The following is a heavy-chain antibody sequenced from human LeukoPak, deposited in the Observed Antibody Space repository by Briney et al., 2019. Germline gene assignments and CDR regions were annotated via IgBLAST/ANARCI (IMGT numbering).Heavy chain of an antibody. D-gene: IGHD3-10*01. Sequence: GGCLRLSCAASGFTFSIYSMTWVRQFPGKGLEWVSAMSGSGSDTYYADSVKGRFTISRDNSKSTLYLQMNSLRVEDTAVYYCAKDLGGEGGSGFPGYWGQGTLVTVSS. V-gene: IGHV3-23*01. CDR3: AKDLGGEGGSGFPGY. CDR2: MSGSGSDT. J-gene: IGHJ4*02. CDR1: GFTFSIYS.